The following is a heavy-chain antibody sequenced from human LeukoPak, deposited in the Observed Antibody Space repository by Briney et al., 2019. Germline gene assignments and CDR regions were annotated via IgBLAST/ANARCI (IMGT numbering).Heavy chain of an antibody. Sequence: PGGSLRLSCAASGFTFSSYAMSWVRQAPGKGLEWVSVISGSGGSTHYADSVRGRFIISRDNSKNTLYLQMNSLRAEDTAIYYCAREGSGYYFHYWGQGTLVTVSS. V-gene: IGHV3-23*01. J-gene: IGHJ4*02. CDR1: GFTFSSYA. D-gene: IGHD3-22*01. CDR3: AREGSGYYFHY. CDR2: ISGSGGST.